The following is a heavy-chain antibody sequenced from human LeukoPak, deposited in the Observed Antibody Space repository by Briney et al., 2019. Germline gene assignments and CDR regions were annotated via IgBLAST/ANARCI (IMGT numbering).Heavy chain of an antibody. J-gene: IGHJ3*02. CDR1: GGSFSTYY. Sequence: SETLSLTCTVSGGSFSTYYWSWIRQPPGKGLEWIGYIYYSGSTNYNPSLKSRVTISVDTSKNQFSLKLSSVTAADTAVYYCARGPVGGTTYNDGDAFDIWGQGTMVTVSS. D-gene: IGHD1-7*01. CDR3: ARGPVGGTTYNDGDAFDI. V-gene: IGHV4-59*01. CDR2: IYYSGST.